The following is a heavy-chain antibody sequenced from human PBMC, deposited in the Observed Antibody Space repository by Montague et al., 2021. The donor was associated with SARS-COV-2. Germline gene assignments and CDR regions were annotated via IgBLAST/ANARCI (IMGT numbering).Heavy chain of an antibody. J-gene: IGHJ2*01. D-gene: IGHD3-22*01. CDR3: ARSPEPMIVLVITSLNWYFDL. V-gene: IGHV4-31*03. CDR2: IYYSGST. Sequence: TLSLTCTVSGGSISSSGYYWSWIRQHPGKGLEWIGYIYYSGSTYYNPSLKSRVTISVDTSKNQFSLKLGSVTAADTAVYYCARSPEPMIVLVITSLNWYFDLWGRGTLVTVSS. CDR1: GGSISSSGYY.